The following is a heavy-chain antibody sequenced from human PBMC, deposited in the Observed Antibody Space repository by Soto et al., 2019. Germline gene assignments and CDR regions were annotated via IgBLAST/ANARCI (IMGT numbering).Heavy chain of an antibody. CDR1: GYSFTTYW. D-gene: IGHD6-19*01. CDR2: IYPGDFDT. Sequence: PGESLKISCKGSGYSFTTYWIGCVRQMPGKGLEWMGIIYPGDFDTRYSPSFQGHVTISVDKSIGTAYLQWSSLEASDTAIYYCARAPSHGWYQHFEYWGKGTLVTVSS. J-gene: IGHJ4*02. CDR3: ARAPSHGWYQHFEY. V-gene: IGHV5-51*01.